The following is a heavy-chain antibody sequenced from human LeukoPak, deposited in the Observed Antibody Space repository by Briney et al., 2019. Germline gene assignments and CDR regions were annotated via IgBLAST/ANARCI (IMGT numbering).Heavy chain of an antibody. D-gene: IGHD5-18*01. CDR2: IYSGGST. J-gene: IGHJ4*02. CDR3: ARAKRDTAMVEAFDY. CDR1: EFSVGSNY. V-gene: IGHV3-66*01. Sequence: PGGSLRLSCAASEFSVGSNYMTWVRQAPGKGLEWVSLIYSGGSTYYADSVKGRFTISRDNSKNTLYLQMNSLRAEDTAVYYCARAKRDTAMVEAFDYWGQGTLVTVSS.